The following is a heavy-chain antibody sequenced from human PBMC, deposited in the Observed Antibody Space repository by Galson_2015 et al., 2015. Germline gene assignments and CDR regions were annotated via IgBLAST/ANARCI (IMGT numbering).Heavy chain of an antibody. Sequence: SLRLSCAASGFTFSSYAMHWVRQAPGKGLEWVAVISYDGSNKYYADSVKGRFTISRDNSKNTLYLQMNSLRAEDTAVYYCARSPRSGDWYFDLWGRGTLVTVSA. CDR3: ARSPRSGDWYFDL. CDR1: GFTFSSYA. D-gene: IGHD6-19*01. V-gene: IGHV3-30-3*01. J-gene: IGHJ2*01. CDR2: ISYDGSNK.